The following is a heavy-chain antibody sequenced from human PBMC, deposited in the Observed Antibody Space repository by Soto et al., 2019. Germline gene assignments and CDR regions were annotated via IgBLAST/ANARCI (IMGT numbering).Heavy chain of an antibody. CDR1: GYTFTGYY. Sequence: GASVKVSCKASGYTFTGYYMHWVRQAPGQGLEWMGWINPNSGGTNYAQKFKGWVTMTRDTSISTAYMELSMLRSDDTAVYYCAREIKNGVVTATLRPYYYYYGMGVWGQGTTVTVSS. CDR3: AREIKNGVVTATLRPYYYYYGMGV. J-gene: IGHJ6*02. CDR2: INPNSGGT. D-gene: IGHD2-21*02. V-gene: IGHV1-2*04.